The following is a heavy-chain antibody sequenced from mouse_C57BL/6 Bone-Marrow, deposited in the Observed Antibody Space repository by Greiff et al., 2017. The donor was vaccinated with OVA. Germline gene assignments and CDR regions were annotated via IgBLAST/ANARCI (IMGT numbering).Heavy chain of an antibody. V-gene: IGHV5-12*01. Sequence: EVKLVESGGGLVQPGGSLKLSCAASGFTFSDYYMYWVRQTPEKRLEWVAYISNGGGSTYYPDTVKGRFTISRDNAKNTLYLQMSRLKSEDTAMYYCARLGRSPSYYARDYWGQGTSVTVSS. CDR2: ISNGGGST. CDR3: ARLGRSPSYYARDY. CDR1: GFTFSDYY. J-gene: IGHJ4*01. D-gene: IGHD4-1*01.